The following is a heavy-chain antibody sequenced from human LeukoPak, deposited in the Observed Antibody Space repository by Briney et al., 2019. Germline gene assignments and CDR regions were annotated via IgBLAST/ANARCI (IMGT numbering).Heavy chain of an antibody. CDR2: IYYSGST. J-gene: IGHJ5*02. Sequence: SETLSLTCTVSGGSISSYYWSWIRQPPGKGLERIGYIYYSGSTNYNPSLKSRVTISVDTSKNQFSLNLSSVTAADTAVYYCARDRRGYGDYAAFWFDPWGQGSLVSVSS. V-gene: IGHV4-59*01. CDR3: ARDRRGYGDYAAFWFDP. CDR1: GGSISSYY. D-gene: IGHD4-17*01.